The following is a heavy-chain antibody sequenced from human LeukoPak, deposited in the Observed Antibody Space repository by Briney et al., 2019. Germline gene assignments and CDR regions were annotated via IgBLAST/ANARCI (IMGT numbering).Heavy chain of an antibody. CDR3: ARDWRGYYYDC. J-gene: IGHJ4*02. CDR1: GDSVSGDSVA. Sequence: SQTLSLTCAISGDSVSGDSVAWNWIRQSPSRGLEWLGRTYYRSKGYNDYAASVKSRLSINPDTSKNQFSLHLNSVTPEDTAIYYCARDWRGYYYDCWGQGTLVTVSS. V-gene: IGHV6-1*01. CDR2: TYYRSKGYN.